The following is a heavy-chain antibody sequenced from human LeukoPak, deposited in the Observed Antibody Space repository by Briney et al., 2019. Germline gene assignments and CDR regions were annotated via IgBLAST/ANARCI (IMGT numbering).Heavy chain of an antibody. Sequence: KPSETLSLTCTVSGGSISSYYWSWIRQPPGKGLEWIGYIYYSGSTNYNSSLKSRVTISVDTSKNQFSLKLSSVTAADTAVYYCAGEPGSTSELFYWGQGTLVTVSS. J-gene: IGHJ4*02. CDR1: GGSISSYY. CDR2: IYYSGST. V-gene: IGHV4-59*01. CDR3: AGEPGSTSELFY. D-gene: IGHD2-2*01.